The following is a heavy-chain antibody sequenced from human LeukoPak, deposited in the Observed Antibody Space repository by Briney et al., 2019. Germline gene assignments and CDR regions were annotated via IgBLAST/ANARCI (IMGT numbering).Heavy chain of an antibody. CDR2: IYPGDSDT. D-gene: IGHD2-2*02. CDR1: GYSFTSYW. V-gene: IGHV5-51*01. Sequence: GESLKISCKGSGYSFTSYWIGWVRQMPGKGLEWMGIIYPGDSDTRYSPSFRGQVTISADKSISTAYLQWSSLKASDTAMYYCARQPFHCSSTSCYNYYYYGMDVWGQGTTVTVSS. J-gene: IGHJ6*02. CDR3: ARQPFHCSSTSCYNYYYYGMDV.